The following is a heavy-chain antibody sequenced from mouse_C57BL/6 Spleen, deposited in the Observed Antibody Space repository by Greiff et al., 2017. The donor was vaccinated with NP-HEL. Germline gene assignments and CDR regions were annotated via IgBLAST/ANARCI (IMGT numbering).Heavy chain of an antibody. Sequence: VQLQQPGAELVKPGASVKMSCKASGYTFTSYWITWVKQRPGQGLEWIGDIYPGSGSTNYNEKFKSKATLTVDKSSSTAYMQLSSLTSEDSAVYYCARGDYYGSSYGAGYFDYWGQGTTLTVSS. D-gene: IGHD1-1*01. CDR2: IYPGSGST. CDR1: GYTFTSYW. V-gene: IGHV1-55*01. J-gene: IGHJ2*01. CDR3: ARGDYYGSSYGAGYFDY.